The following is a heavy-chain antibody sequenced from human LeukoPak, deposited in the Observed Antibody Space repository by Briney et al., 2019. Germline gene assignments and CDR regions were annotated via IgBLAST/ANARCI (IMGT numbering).Heavy chain of an antibody. Sequence: GGSLRLSCAASGFTFSSYGMHRVRQAPGKGLEWVAFIRYDGSNKYYADSVKGRFTISRDNSKNTLYLQMNSLRAEDMAVYYCAKKYSGYGERDYWGQGTLVTVSS. CDR3: AKKYSGYGERDY. J-gene: IGHJ4*02. D-gene: IGHD5-12*01. CDR1: GFTFSSYG. CDR2: IRYDGSNK. V-gene: IGHV3-30*02.